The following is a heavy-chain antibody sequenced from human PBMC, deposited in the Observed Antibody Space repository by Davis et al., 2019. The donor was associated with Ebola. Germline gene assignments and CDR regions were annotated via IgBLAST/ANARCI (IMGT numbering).Heavy chain of an antibody. J-gene: IGHJ4*02. D-gene: IGHD6-6*01. V-gene: IGHV3-23*01. Sequence: PGGSLRLSCAASGFTFNNYAMSWVRQAPGKGLEWVSTISSSGGGTYYADSVKGRFTISRDNSKNTLYLQMNSLRAEDTAVYYCAKPTPSSSGVGRYFDYWGQGTLVTVSS. CDR3: AKPTPSSSGVGRYFDY. CDR2: ISSSGGGT. CDR1: GFTFNNYA.